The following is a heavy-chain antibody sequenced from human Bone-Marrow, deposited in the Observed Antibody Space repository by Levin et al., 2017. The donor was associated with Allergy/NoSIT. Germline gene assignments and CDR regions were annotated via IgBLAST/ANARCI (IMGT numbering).Heavy chain of an antibody. Sequence: GASVKVSCKASGYTFTNNNINWVRQATGQGLEWMGWMNPNSGEVAYAQKFQGRVTMTRNTSTSTAYMEVTSLRYEDTAVYYCARGLCFGSCGDGTYPQYNWFDPWGQGTLVTVSS. V-gene: IGHV1-8*01. CDR2: MNPNSGEV. CDR1: GYTFTNNN. CDR3: ARGLCFGSCGDGTYPQYNWFDP. J-gene: IGHJ5*02. D-gene: IGHD2-15*01.